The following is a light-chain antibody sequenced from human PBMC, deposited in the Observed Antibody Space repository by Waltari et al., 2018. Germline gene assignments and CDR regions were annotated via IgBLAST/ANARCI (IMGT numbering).Light chain of an antibody. J-gene: IGKJ1*01. V-gene: IGKV3-20*01. CDR2: GAS. CDR1: QSVGRS. CDR3: QHYVRLPGT. Sequence: IVLTQSPGTLSLSPGERATLSCWASQSVGRSLAWYQQKRGQAPRLLIYGASTRATGVPDRFSGSGSGTDFSLTISRLEPEDFAAYYCQHYVRLPGTFGQGTKVEI.